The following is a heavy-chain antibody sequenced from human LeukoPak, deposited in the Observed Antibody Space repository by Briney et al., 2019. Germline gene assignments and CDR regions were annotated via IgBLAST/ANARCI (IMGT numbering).Heavy chain of an antibody. Sequence: GESLRLSCAASGFIFSAYNMVWVRQAPGKGLEWVARISGSSFNYINHADSVKGRFTVSRDNARNSLYLQMNSLRVEDTGVYYCARGDDYLPFDHWGQGNLVTVSS. CDR3: ARGDDYLPFDH. CDR1: GFIFSAYN. CDR2: ISGSSFNYI. J-gene: IGHJ5*02. D-gene: IGHD2/OR15-2a*01. V-gene: IGHV3-21*01.